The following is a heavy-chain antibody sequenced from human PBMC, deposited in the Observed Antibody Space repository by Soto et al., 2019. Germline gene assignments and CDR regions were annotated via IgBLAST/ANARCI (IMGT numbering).Heavy chain of an antibody. CDR2: IYYSGST. Sequence: QLQLQESGPGLVKPSETLSLTCTVSGGSISSSSYYWGWIRQPPGKVLEWIGSIYYSGSTYYNPSLKSRVTISVDTSKNQFSLKLSSVTAADTAVYYCARRLYYDSSGFEGGGMDVWGQGTTVTVSS. D-gene: IGHD3-22*01. CDR1: GGSISSSSYY. CDR3: ARRLYYDSSGFEGGGMDV. V-gene: IGHV4-39*01. J-gene: IGHJ6*02.